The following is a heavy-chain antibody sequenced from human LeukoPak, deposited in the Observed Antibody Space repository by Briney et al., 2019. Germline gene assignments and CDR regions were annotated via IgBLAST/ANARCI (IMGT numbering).Heavy chain of an antibody. V-gene: IGHV1-18*01. CDR1: GYTFTSYG. D-gene: IGHD4-11*01. Sequence: ASVKVSCKASGYTFTSYGISWVRQAPGQGLEWMGWISAYNGNTNYAQNLQGRVTMTTETSTSTAYMDLRSLRSDDTAVYYCAREGDYKGFEIDPWGQGTLVTVSS. J-gene: IGHJ5*02. CDR3: AREGDYKGFEIDP. CDR2: ISAYNGNT.